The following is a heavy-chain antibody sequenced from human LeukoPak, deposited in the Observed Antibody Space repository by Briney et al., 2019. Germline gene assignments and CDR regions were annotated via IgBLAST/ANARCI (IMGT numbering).Heavy chain of an antibody. CDR2: INHSGST. D-gene: IGHD3-22*01. Sequence: SETLSLTCAVYGGSFSGYYWSWIRQPPGKGLEWIGEINHSGSTNYNPSLKSRVTISVDTSKNQFSLKLSSVTAADTAVYYCARGGSTMIVVGPARGPGKTNYFDYWGKGTLVTVSS. CDR3: ARGGSTMIVVGPARGPGKTNYFDY. J-gene: IGHJ4*02. V-gene: IGHV4-34*01. CDR1: GGSFSGYY.